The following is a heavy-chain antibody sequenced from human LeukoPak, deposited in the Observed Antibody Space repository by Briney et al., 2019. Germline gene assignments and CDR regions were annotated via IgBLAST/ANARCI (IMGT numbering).Heavy chain of an antibody. CDR2: IYSGDSDS. CDR3: ARLLRYSTGGSWFSAAFDI. D-gene: IGHD2-8*02. J-gene: IGHJ3*02. CDR1: GYSFTRTW. V-gene: IGHV5-51*01. Sequence: GEALKISCEVLGYSFTRTWIGWVRPTPGKGLEWMGIIYSGDSDSRYSPPFEGQVTLSVDKSIRTAYLQWSSLKASDTAMYYCARLLRYSTGGSWFSAAFDIWGQGTMVIVSS.